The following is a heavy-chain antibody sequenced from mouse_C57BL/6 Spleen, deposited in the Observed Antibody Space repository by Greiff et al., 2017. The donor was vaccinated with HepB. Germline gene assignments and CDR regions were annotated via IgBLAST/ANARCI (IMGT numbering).Heavy chain of an antibody. V-gene: IGHV1-64*01. CDR3: ARVYGSSFLYYFDY. D-gene: IGHD1-1*01. J-gene: IGHJ2*01. Sequence: QVQLQQPGAELVKPGASVKLSCKASGYTFTSYWMHWVKQRPGQGLEWIGMIHPNSGSTNYNEKFKSKATLTVDKSSSTAYMQLSSLTSEDSAVYYCARVYGSSFLYYFDYWGQGTTLTVSS. CDR2: IHPNSGST. CDR1: GYTFTSYW.